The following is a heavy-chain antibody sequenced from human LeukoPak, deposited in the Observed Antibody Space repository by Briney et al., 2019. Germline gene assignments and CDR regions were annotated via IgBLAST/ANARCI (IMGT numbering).Heavy chain of an antibody. V-gene: IGHV4-30-2*01. CDR1: GGSISSGGYY. D-gene: IGHD5-18*01. J-gene: IGHJ4*02. CDR3: ARIEDVTREYNHAYYFDY. CDR2: IYHNGNT. Sequence: SQTLSLTCTVSGGSISSGGYYWSWIRQPPGKGLEWIGYIYHNGNTYYNPSLKSRVTMSIDTSKKQFSLKLRTATAADTAVYYCARIEDVTREYNHAYYFDYWGQGTLVTVSS.